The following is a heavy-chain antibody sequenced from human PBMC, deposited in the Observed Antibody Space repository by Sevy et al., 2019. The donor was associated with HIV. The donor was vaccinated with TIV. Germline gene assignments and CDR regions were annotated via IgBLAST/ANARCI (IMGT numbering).Heavy chain of an antibody. V-gene: IGHV3-23*01. CDR2: ISGGGGNT. J-gene: IGHJ4*02. Sequence: GGSLRLSCAASGFTFSSYAMSWVRQAPGKGLEWVSAISGGGGNTYYADSVKGRFTISRDNSKKTLYLQMNSLRAEDTAVYYCAKVFRVTAILRLDYWGQGTLVTVSS. CDR1: GFTFSSYA. CDR3: AKVFRVTAILRLDY. D-gene: IGHD2-21*02.